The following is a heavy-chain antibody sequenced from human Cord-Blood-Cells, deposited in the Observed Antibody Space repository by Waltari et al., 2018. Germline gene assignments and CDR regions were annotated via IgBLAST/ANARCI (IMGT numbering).Heavy chain of an antibody. CDR2: IYYSGST. J-gene: IGHJ3*02. CDR3: ARYSSSWPYAFDI. CDR1: GGSIRSYS. V-gene: IGHV4-59*08. Sequence: QVQLQESGPGLVKPSETLSLTCTVSGGSIRSYSWSWIRQPPGKGLEWIGYIYYSGSTNYNPSLKSRVTISVDTSKNQFSLKLSSVTAADTAVYYCARYSSSWPYAFDIWGQGTMVTVSS. D-gene: IGHD6-13*01.